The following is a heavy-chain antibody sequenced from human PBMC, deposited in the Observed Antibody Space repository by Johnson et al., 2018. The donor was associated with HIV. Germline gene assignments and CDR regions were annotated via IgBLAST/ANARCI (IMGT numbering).Heavy chain of an antibody. CDR1: GFTFSDYY. Sequence: QVQLVESGGGVVQPGRSLRLSCAASGFTFSDYYMSWIRQAPGKGLEWVSYISSSGSTIYYADSVKGRFTISRDNAKNSLYLQMNSLRAADTALYYCARPHSFQYQHAFDIWGQGTKVTVSS. D-gene: IGHD1-26*01. J-gene: IGHJ3*02. V-gene: IGHV3-11*04. CDR2: ISSSGSTI. CDR3: ARPHSFQYQHAFDI.